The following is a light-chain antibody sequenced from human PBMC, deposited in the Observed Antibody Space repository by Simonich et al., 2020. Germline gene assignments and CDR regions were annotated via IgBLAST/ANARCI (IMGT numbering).Light chain of an antibody. CDR2: EVS. CDR3: SSYAGSNNVV. CDR1: SSDVGGYNY. V-gene: IGLV2-8*01. J-gene: IGLJ2*01. Sequence: QSALTQPPSASGSPGQSVTISCTGTSSDVGGYNYVSWYQQLPGKAPKLMIYEVSKRPSGVPYRFSCSKSGNTASLTVSGLQAEDEADYYCSSYAGSNNVVFGGGTKLTVL.